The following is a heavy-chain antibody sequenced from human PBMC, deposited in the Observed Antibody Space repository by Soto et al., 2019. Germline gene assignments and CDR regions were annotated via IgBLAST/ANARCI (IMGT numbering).Heavy chain of an antibody. CDR2: IYPGDSDT. CDR1: GYSFTSYW. V-gene: IGHV5-51*01. Sequence: GESLKISFKGSGYSFTSYWIRWVRQMPGKGLEWMGIIYPGDSDTRYSPSFQGQVTISADKSISTAYLQWSSLKASDTAMYYCARPENVGATGYFQHWGKGTLVNVSS. J-gene: IGHJ1*01. D-gene: IGHD1-26*01. CDR3: ARPENVGATGYFQH.